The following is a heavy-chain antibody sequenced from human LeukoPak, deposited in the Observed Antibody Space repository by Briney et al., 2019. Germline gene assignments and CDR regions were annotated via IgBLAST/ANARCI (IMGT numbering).Heavy chain of an antibody. J-gene: IGHJ4*02. CDR2: LYHGDRT. Sequence: PGGSLRLSCAASGFTFSSYSMNWVRQAPGKGLEWVSVLYHGDRTYYADSVKGRFTISRDSSKNTVYLQMQNLRAEDTAVYYCTRDRDDSSVLHYFDYWGQGALVTVSS. CDR1: GFTFSSYS. CDR3: TRDRDDSSVLHYFDY. D-gene: IGHD3-22*01. V-gene: IGHV3-66*02.